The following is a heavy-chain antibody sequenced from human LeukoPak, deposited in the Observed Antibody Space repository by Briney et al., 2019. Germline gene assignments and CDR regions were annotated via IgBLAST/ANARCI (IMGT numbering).Heavy chain of an antibody. CDR3: VRGVRSWGRKVLDY. Sequence: SETLSLTCAVTGGSFSDYYWSWIRQSPGKGLEWIGEINHSGGPRYNPSLTSRVAISVDTSQNQLSLTLTSVTAADTALYCVRGVRSWGRKVLDYWGQGTLVTVSS. CDR2: INHSGGP. CDR1: GGSFSDYY. J-gene: IGHJ4*02. D-gene: IGHD3-16*01. V-gene: IGHV4-34*01.